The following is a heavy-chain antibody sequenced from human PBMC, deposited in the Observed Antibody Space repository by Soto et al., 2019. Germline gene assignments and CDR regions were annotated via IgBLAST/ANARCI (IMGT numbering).Heavy chain of an antibody. J-gene: IGHJ4*02. CDR2: MNPNSGNT. D-gene: IGHD4-17*01. CDR3: ARGGTVHGDYDLDY. V-gene: IGHV1-8*01. Sequence: VASVKVSCKASGYTFTSYDVNWVRQATGQGLEWMGWMNPNSGNTGYAQKFQGRVTMTRNTSISTAYMELSSLRSEDTAVYYCARGGTVHGDYDLDYWGQGTLVTVSS. CDR1: GYTFTSYD.